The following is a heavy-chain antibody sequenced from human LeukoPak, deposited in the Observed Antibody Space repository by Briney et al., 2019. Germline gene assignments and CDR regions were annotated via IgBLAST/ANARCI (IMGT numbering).Heavy chain of an antibody. J-gene: IGHJ4*02. CDR2: IIPILGTA. CDR3: AREVGSGWYYFDY. CDR1: GGTFSSYA. D-gene: IGHD6-19*01. Sequence: SVKVSCKASGGTFSSYAISWVRQAPGQGLEWMGRIIPILGTANYARKFQGRVTITTDESTSTAYMELSSLRSEDTAVYYCAREVGSGWYYFDYWGQGTLVTVSS. V-gene: IGHV1-69*11.